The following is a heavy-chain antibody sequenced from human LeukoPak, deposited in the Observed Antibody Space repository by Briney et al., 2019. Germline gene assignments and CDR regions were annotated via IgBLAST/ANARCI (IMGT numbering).Heavy chain of an antibody. D-gene: IGHD1-1*01. CDR1: GLTFSKFW. J-gene: IGHJ4*02. V-gene: IGHV3-7*04. Sequence: GRSLRLSCPVSGLTFSKFWMSWVRQAPGRGLEWVANIHPEGNEKYHVESVKGRFTISRDNAKNSLFLQMNGLRVEDTAIYYCARGDDFSGDHWGQGTLVTVSS. CDR3: ARGDDFSGDH. CDR2: IHPEGNEK.